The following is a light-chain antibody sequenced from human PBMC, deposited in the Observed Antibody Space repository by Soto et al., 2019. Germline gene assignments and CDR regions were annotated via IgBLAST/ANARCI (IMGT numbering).Light chain of an antibody. V-gene: IGKV1-5*01. CDR3: QQFKSTSMYT. J-gene: IGKJ2*01. CDR2: DAS. CDR1: QNINNY. Sequence: DIQMTQSPSTLSASVGDRVTITCRASQNINNYLAWYQQKPGKATKLLIYDASSLEGGVPSRFSGRGSGTQFTLTISSLQPDDVATYYCQQFKSTSMYTFGQGTELEIK.